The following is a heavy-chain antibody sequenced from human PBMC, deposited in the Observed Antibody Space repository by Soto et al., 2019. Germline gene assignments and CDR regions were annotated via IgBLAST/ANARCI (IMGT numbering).Heavy chain of an antibody. D-gene: IGHD3-3*01. CDR1: GFTFSSYW. CDR3: ARVGNYDCGSGLRNWFDP. J-gene: IGHJ5*02. V-gene: IGHV3-7*01. CDR2: IKQDGSEK. Sequence: GGSLRLSCAASGFTFSSYWMSWVRQAPGKGLEWVANIKQDGSEKYYGDSGKCRFTISSDNAKNSLYPQMNSLRAEDTVVYYCARVGNYDCGSGLRNWFDPWGQGTLVTVSS.